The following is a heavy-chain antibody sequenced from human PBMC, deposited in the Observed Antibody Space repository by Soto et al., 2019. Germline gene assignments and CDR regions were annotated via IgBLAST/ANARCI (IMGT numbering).Heavy chain of an antibody. CDR3: ATISGSSPFDY. Sequence: SETLSLTCAVYGGSFSGYYWSWIRQPPGKGLEWIGEINHSGSTNYNPSLKSRVTISVDTSKNQFSLKLSSVTAADTAVYYCATISGSSPFDYWGQGTLVTVSS. CDR2: INHSGST. CDR1: GGSFSGYY. J-gene: IGHJ4*02. V-gene: IGHV4-34*01. D-gene: IGHD3-10*01.